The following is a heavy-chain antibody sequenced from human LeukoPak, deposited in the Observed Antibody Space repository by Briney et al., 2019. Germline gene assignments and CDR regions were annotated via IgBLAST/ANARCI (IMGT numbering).Heavy chain of an antibody. Sequence: GGSLRLSCAASGFTFSSYAMTWVRQAPGKGLQWVSAITSNDGSTYYADSVKGRFTISRDNSKNTLYLQTNSLRAEDTAVYYCAKEVHDKLEFADYWGQGTLVTVSS. D-gene: IGHD3-9*01. V-gene: IGHV3-23*01. CDR2: ITSNDGST. CDR1: GFTFSSYA. J-gene: IGHJ4*02. CDR3: AKEVHDKLEFADY.